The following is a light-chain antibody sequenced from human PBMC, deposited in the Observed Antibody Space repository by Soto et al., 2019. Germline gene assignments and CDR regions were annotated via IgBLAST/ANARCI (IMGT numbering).Light chain of an antibody. CDR1: QSVSTQ. V-gene: IGKV3-11*01. Sequence: EVVLTQSPATLSLSPGERATLSCRASQSVSTQLGWSQQKPGQAPRLLIYDAYNRATDIPARFSGSGSGTDFTLTISSLEPEDFAVYYCHQRSDWPFTFGPGTKLDMK. CDR2: DAY. CDR3: HQRSDWPFT. J-gene: IGKJ3*01.